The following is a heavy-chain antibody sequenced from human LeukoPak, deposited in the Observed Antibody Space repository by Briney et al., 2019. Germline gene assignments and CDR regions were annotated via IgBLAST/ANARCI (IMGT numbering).Heavy chain of an antibody. CDR1: GGSISSYY. D-gene: IGHD6-19*01. J-gene: IGHJ6*03. CDR3: ARGIAVAGKVNYYYYMDV. Sequence: SETLSLTCTVSGGSISSYYWSWIRQPPGKGLEWIGYIYYSGSTYYNPSLKSRVTISVDTSKNQFSLKLSSVTAADTAVYYCARGIAVAGKVNYYYYMDVWGKGTTVTVSS. V-gene: IGHV4-59*12. CDR2: IYYSGST.